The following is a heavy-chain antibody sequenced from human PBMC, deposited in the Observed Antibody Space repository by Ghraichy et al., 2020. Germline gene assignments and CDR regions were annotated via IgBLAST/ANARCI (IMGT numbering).Heavy chain of an antibody. D-gene: IGHD2-15*01. J-gene: IGHJ6*02. V-gene: IGHV3-23*01. Sequence: GESLNISCAASGFTFNNYAMSWVRQAPGKGLEWVSAISGSADTTYYANSVRGRFTISRDNSKNSVYLQMNSLRAEDTAIYYCAKDDYCSGATCATYYYYGLDLWGQGTTVTVSS. CDR1: GFTFNNYA. CDR3: AKDDYCSGATCATYYYYGLDL. CDR2: ISGSADTT.